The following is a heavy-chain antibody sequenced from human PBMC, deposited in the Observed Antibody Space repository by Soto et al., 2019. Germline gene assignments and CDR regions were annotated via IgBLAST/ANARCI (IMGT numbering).Heavy chain of an antibody. CDR3: ARVEAVAGLYNYHGLDV. J-gene: IGHJ6*02. CDR1: GGTFSNYA. D-gene: IGHD6-19*01. CDR2: IVPTFGTT. Sequence: QVQLVQSGAEVKKPGSSVKVSCKVSGGTFSNYAIDWVRLAPGPGLEWMGGIVPTFGTTYYTQKFQGRATIIADDSTTTAYLEMSSLRSEDTAIYYCARVEAVAGLYNYHGLDVWGQGAAVTVSS. V-gene: IGHV1-69*12.